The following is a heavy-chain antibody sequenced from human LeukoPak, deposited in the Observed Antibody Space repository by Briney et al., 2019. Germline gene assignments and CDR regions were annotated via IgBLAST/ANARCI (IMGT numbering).Heavy chain of an antibody. V-gene: IGHV4-59*08. CDR1: GGAISGYY. CDR3: ARYCYGGVYFDY. CDR2: LYYDGST. Sequence: SETLSLTCTVSGGAISGYYWSWLRQPPGKGLEWIGYLYYDGSTTYNPSLKSRVTISLYTSTNQLFLKLSSVTAADPPVYYSARYCYGGVYFDYWGQGTLVTVSS. J-gene: IGHJ4*02. D-gene: IGHD4/OR15-4a*01.